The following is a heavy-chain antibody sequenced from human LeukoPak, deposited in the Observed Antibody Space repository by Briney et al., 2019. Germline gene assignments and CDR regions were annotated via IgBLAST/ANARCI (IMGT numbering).Heavy chain of an antibody. CDR2: IYYSGST. V-gene: IGHV4-59*01. D-gene: IGHD5-24*01. Sequence: KASETLSLTCTVSGGSISSYYWSWIRQPPGKGREWIGYIYYSGSTNYNPSLKSRVTISVDTSKNQFSLKLSSVTAADTAVYYCASCGDGYRPGYFDYWGQGTLVTVSS. CDR1: GGSISSYY. CDR3: ASCGDGYRPGYFDY. J-gene: IGHJ4*02.